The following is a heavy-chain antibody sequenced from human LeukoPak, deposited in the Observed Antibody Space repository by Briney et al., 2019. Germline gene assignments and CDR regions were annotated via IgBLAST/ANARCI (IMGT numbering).Heavy chain of an antibody. J-gene: IGHJ4*02. CDR2: IKSKTDGGTT. CDR1: GFTFSKAW. Sequence: GGSLRLSCAASGFTFSKAWMSWVRQAPGKGLEWVGRIKSKTDGGTTDYAAPVKGRFTISRDDSKNTLYLQMNSLKTEDTAVYYCTTEDQMYYFDYWGQGTLVTVSS. CDR3: TTEDQMYYFDY. V-gene: IGHV3-15*01.